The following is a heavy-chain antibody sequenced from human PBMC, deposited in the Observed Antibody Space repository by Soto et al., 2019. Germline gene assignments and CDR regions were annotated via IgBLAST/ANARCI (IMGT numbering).Heavy chain of an antibody. CDR1: GFTFSSYW. CDR3: VRTSLVVAAATREDY. V-gene: IGHV3-74*01. J-gene: IGHJ4*02. Sequence: EVQLVESGGGLVQPGESLRLSCAASGFTFSSYWMHWVRQAPGKGLVWVSRINSDGSSTSYSGSVKGRFTSSRDNAKNTLYLQMKSLRAEDTAVYYCVRTSLVVAAATREDYWGQGTLVTVSS. CDR2: INSDGSST. D-gene: IGHD2-15*01.